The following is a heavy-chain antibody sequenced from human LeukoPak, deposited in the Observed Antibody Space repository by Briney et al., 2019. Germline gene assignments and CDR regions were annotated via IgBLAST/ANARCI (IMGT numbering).Heavy chain of an antibody. D-gene: IGHD3-10*02. Sequence: GGSLRLSCAASGFTFSSYWMHWVRQAPGKGLVWVSRINSDGSSTRNADSVKGRFTISRDNAKNSLYLQMNSLRAEDTAVYYCAELGITMIGGVWGKGTTVTISS. CDR1: GFTFSSYW. V-gene: IGHV3-74*01. CDR2: INSDGSST. CDR3: AELGITMIGGV. J-gene: IGHJ6*04.